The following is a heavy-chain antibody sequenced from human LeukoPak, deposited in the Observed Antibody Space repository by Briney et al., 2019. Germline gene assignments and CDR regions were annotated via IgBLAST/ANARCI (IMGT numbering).Heavy chain of an antibody. J-gene: IGHJ2*01. Sequence: SETLSLTCAVSGGSISSGNWWSWVRQPPGKGLEWIGEIYHSGSTNYNPSLKSRVTISVDKSKNQFSLMLTSVTAADTAVYYCASPGYSYGYIDGYFDLWGRGTLVTVSS. CDR3: ASPGYSYGYIDGYFDL. D-gene: IGHD5-18*01. V-gene: IGHV4-4*02. CDR2: IYHSGST. CDR1: GGSISSGNW.